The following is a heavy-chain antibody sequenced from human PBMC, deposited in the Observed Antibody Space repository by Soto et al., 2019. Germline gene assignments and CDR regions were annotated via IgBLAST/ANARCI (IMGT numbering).Heavy chain of an antibody. V-gene: IGHV3-23*01. CDR3: ARRV. CDR2: ISAGGDST. CDR1: GFTFSLYP. J-gene: IGHJ4*02. Sequence: EVKVLESGGGLVQPGGSLRLSCATSGFTFSLYPMNWVRQAPGKGLEWVSGISAGGDSTYYADSVKGRFTIFRDNSKNSVYLLMNSLRVEDTAVYYCARRVWGQGTLVTVSS.